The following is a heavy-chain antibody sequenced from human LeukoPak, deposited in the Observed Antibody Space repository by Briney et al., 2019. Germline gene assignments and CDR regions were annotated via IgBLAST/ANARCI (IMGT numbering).Heavy chain of an antibody. V-gene: IGHV4-34*01. CDR3: ARGSALSSPGIAVAGARFDY. J-gene: IGHJ4*02. D-gene: IGHD6-19*01. CDR1: GGSFSGYY. CDR2: INHSGST. Sequence: SETLSLTCAVYGGSFSGYYWSGIRQPPGKGLEWIGEINHSGSTNYSPPLKRRVTLSVDTSKNQFSLKLSSVTAADTSVYYCARGSALSSPGIAVAGARFDYWGQGTLVTVSS.